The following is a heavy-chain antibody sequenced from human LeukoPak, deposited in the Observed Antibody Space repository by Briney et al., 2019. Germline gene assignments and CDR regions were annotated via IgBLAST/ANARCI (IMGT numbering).Heavy chain of an antibody. D-gene: IGHD6-6*01. CDR1: GYTFTGYY. J-gene: IGHJ5*02. CDR2: INPNSGGT. V-gene: IGHV1-2*02. CDR3: ARRSEYSSSSSASWFDP. Sequence: ASVKVSCKASGYTFTGYYMHWVRQAPGQGLEWMGWINPNSGGTNYAQNFQGRFTMTRDTSISTAYMELSRLTSDDAAVYYCARRSEYSSSSSASWFDPWGQGTLVTVSS.